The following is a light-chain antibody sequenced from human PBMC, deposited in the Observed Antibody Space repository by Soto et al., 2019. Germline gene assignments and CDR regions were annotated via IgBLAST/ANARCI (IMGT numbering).Light chain of an antibody. CDR3: LQDYTYPRT. J-gene: IGKJ2*01. CDR1: QGIRND. V-gene: IGKV1-6*01. CDR2: AAS. Sequence: AIQMTQSPSSLSASVGDTVTITCRASQGIRNDLGWYQQKPGKAPKLLIYAASSLQSGVPSRFSGSGSGIDFTLTISSLQPEDIATYYCLQDYTYPRTFGQGNKLEIK.